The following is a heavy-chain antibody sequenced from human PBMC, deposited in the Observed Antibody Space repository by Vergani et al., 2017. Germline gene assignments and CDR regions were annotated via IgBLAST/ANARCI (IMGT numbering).Heavy chain of an antibody. J-gene: IGHJ3*02. D-gene: IGHD6-6*01. Sequence: QVQLVQSGAEVKKPGASVKVSCKASGYPFTSYYMHWVRQAPGQGLEWMGIINPSGGSKSYAQKFQGRVTMTRDTFTSTVYMELSSLRSEDTAVYYCARVTGAARDGDAFDIWGQGTMVTVSS. CDR1: GYPFTSYY. CDR3: ARVTGAARDGDAFDI. V-gene: IGHV1-46*01. CDR2: INPSGGSK.